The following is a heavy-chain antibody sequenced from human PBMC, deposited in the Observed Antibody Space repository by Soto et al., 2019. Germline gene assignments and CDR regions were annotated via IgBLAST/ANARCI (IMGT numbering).Heavy chain of an antibody. Sequence: GASVKVSCKASGGTFSSYAISWVRQAPGQGLEWMGGIIPIFGTANYAQKLQGRVTITADKSTSTAYMELSSLRSEDTAVYYCARGYCSGGSCPLYYYGMDVWGQGTTVTVSS. CDR1: GGTFSSYA. J-gene: IGHJ6*02. CDR3: ARGYCSGGSCPLYYYGMDV. D-gene: IGHD2-15*01. V-gene: IGHV1-69*06. CDR2: IIPIFGTA.